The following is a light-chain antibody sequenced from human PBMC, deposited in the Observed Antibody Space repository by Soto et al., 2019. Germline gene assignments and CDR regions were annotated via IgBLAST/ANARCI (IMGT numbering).Light chain of an antibody. CDR3: SSFTSSITYG. CDR1: SSDVGGYNS. V-gene: IGLV2-14*01. Sequence: QSVLTQPASVSGSPGQSITISCIGTSSDVGGYNSVSWYRQDPGKAPKLMIYDVTNRPSGVSNRFSGSKSGNTASPTISGLQAEDEADYYCSSFTSSITYGFGTWTKVTVL. CDR2: DVT. J-gene: IGLJ1*01.